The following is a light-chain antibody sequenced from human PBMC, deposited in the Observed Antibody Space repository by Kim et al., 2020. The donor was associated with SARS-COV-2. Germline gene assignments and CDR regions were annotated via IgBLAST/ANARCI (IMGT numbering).Light chain of an antibody. Sequence: DIQMTQSPSSLSASLGDKVIITCRASQGISNSLAWFQQKPGKAPKSLIYAASNLQSGVPSKFSGSGSGTDFTLTITSLQPEDFATYYCLQYYSQPLTFGGGTKVDIK. CDR1: QGISNS. CDR3: LQYYSQPLT. V-gene: IGKV1-16*02. J-gene: IGKJ4*01. CDR2: AAS.